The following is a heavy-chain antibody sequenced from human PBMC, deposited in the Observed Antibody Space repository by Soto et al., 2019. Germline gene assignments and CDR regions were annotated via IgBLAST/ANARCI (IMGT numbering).Heavy chain of an antibody. D-gene: IGHD3-3*01. CDR1: GFTFSSYG. CDR2: IWYDGSNK. CDR3: ARGAPGRFLEWLLPNYYYYGMDV. V-gene: IGHV3-33*01. J-gene: IGHJ6*02. Sequence: QVQLVESGGGVVQPGRSLRLSCAASGFTFSSYGMHWVRQAPGKGLEWVAVIWYDGSNKYCADSVKGRFTISRDNSKNTLYLQMNSLRAEDMAVYYCARGAPGRFLEWLLPNYYYYGMDVWGQGTTVTVSS.